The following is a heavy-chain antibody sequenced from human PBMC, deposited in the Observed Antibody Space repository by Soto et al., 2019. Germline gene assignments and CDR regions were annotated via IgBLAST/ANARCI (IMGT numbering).Heavy chain of an antibody. CDR3: ARVVPGAEAWFGP. J-gene: IGHJ5*02. CDR1: GYTFSNYG. Sequence: ASVKVSCKTSGYTFSNYGITWVRQAPGQPLEWLGWISLYSDGTSYAQKFRGRVSMTTDTSTTTAYMELRSLRSDDTAVYYCARVVPGAEAWFGPWGQGTLVTVSS. V-gene: IGHV1-18*01. CDR2: ISLYSDGT.